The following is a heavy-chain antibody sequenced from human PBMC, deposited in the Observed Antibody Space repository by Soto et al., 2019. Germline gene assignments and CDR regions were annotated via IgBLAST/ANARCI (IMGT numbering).Heavy chain of an antibody. CDR3: ARVVPGAEAWFGP. J-gene: IGHJ5*02. CDR1: GYTFSNYG. Sequence: ASVKVSCKTSGYTFSNYGITWVRQAPGQPLEWLGWISLYSDGTSYAQKFRGRVSMTTDTSTTTAYMELRSLRSDDTAVYYCARVVPGAEAWFGPWGQGTLVTVSS. V-gene: IGHV1-18*01. CDR2: ISLYSDGT.